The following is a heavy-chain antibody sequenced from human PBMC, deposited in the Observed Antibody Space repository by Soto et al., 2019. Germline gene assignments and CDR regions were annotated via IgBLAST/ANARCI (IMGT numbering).Heavy chain of an antibody. CDR1: GGSISRDDYY. D-gene: IGHD4-4*01. V-gene: IGHV4-30-4*01. Sequence: SETLSLTCTVSGGSISRDDYYWTWIRQPPGKGLEWIGYIYYSGKTKYNPSLESRITISIDTSKNHFSLKLSSVSAADTAVYYCAGDRSNSPDYFDCWGQGTLVTVSS. CDR2: IYYSGKT. CDR3: AGDRSNSPDYFDC. J-gene: IGHJ4*02.